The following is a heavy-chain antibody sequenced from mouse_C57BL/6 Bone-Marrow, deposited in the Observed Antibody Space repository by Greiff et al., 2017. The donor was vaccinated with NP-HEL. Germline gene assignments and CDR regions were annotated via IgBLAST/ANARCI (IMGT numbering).Heavy chain of an antibody. V-gene: IGHV1-55*01. Sequence: QVQLQQPGAELVKPRASVKMSCKASGYTFTSYWITWVKQRPGQGLEWIGDIYPGSGSTNYNEKFKSKATLTVDTSSSTAYMQLSILTSVYSAVYYCARRHDEGYAMCYWGQGTSVTVSS. CDR3: ARRHDEGYAMCY. CDR2: IYPGSGST. CDR1: GYTFTSYW. D-gene: IGHD2-14*01. J-gene: IGHJ4*01.